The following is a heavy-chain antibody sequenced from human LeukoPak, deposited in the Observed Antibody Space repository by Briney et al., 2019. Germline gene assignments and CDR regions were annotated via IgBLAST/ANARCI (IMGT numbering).Heavy chain of an antibody. CDR3: ASVLRSWYPGIDS. Sequence: SETLSLTCAVYGGSFSCYYWSWSRQPPGKGLEWIGEINHSGSTNYNPSLKSRVTISVDTSKNQFSLKLSSVTAADTAVYYCASVLRSWYPGIDSWGQGTLVTVSS. D-gene: IGHD6-13*01. CDR2: INHSGST. V-gene: IGHV4-34*01. J-gene: IGHJ4*02. CDR1: GGSFSCYY.